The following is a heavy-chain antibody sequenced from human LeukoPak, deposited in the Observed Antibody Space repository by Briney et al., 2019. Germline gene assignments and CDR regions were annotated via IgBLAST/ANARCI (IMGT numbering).Heavy chain of an antibody. CDR2: ISAYNGNT. V-gene: IGHV1-18*04. Sequence: GASVKVSCKASGYTFTSYGISWVRQAPGQGLEWMGWISAYNGNTNYAQKLQGRVTMTTNTSTGTAYMELRSLRSDDTAVYYCARGPLYYDILTGYYTEGGAFDIWGQGTMVTVSS. CDR1: GYTFTSYG. CDR3: ARGPLYYDILTGYYTEGGAFDI. J-gene: IGHJ3*02. D-gene: IGHD3-9*01.